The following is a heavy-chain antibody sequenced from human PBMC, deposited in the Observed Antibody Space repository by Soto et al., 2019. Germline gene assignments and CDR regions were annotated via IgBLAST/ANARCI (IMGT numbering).Heavy chain of an antibody. CDR3: ARDYYDSSGYYALFDY. Sequence: GGSLRLSCAASGFTFSSYSMNWVRQAPGEGLEWVSYISSSSSTIYYADSVKGRFTISRDNAKNSLYLQMNSLRAEDTAVYYCARDYYDSSGYYALFDYWGQGTLVTVSS. CDR1: GFTFSSYS. D-gene: IGHD3-22*01. J-gene: IGHJ4*02. CDR2: ISSSSSTI. V-gene: IGHV3-48*01.